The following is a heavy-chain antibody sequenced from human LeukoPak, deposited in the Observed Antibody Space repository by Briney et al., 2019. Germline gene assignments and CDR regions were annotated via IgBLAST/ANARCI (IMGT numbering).Heavy chain of an antibody. D-gene: IGHD3-10*01. CDR3: AGQRDTGWFDP. Sequence: PSETLSLTCTVSGASISSSAYSWGWIRQPPGKGLEWIGSISYIDNTYYNPSLNSRVTISVPTSKTQFSLRLTSVTAADTAVYYCAGQRDTGWFDPWGQGTLVTVSS. V-gene: IGHV4-39*01. CDR2: ISYIDNT. J-gene: IGHJ5*02. CDR1: GASISSSAYS.